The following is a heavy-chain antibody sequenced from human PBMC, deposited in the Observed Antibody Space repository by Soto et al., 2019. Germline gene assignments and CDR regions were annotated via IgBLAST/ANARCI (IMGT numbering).Heavy chain of an antibody. CDR1: GYTFTSYD. V-gene: IGHV1-8*01. CDR3: ARVYSGYDSIYIDY. CDR2: MKPNSGNT. D-gene: IGHD5-12*01. J-gene: IGHJ4*02. Sequence: QVQLVQSGAEVKKPGASVKVSCKASGYTFTSYDINWVRQATGQVLEWMGWMKPNSGNTGYAQKFQGRVTMTRNTSISTAYMELSSLRSEDTAVYYCARVYSGYDSIYIDYWGQGTLVTVSS.